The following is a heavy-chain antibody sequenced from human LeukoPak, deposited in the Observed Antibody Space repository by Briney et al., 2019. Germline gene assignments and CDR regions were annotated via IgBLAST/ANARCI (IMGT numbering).Heavy chain of an antibody. D-gene: IGHD3-22*01. J-gene: IGHJ4*02. CDR3: ARGHHYYDSTFPLHY. CDR1: GYTFTSYY. V-gene: IGHV1-2*02. CDR2: INPKSGGT. Sequence: ASVKVSCKASGYTFTSYYMHWVRQAPGQGLEWMGWINPKSGGTNYAQKFQGRVTMTRDTSISTAYMELSGLRSDDTAVYFCARGHHYYDSTFPLHYWGQGTLVTVSS.